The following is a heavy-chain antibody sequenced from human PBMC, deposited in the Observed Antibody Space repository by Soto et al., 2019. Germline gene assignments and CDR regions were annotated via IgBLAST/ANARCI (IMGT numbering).Heavy chain of an antibody. J-gene: IGHJ3*02. D-gene: IGHD6-13*01. CDR1: GFTFSSYA. V-gene: IGHV3-23*01. CDR2: ISGSGGST. CDR3: AKIPHGSRWYLDEFDI. Sequence: EVQLLESGGGLVQPGGSLRLSCAASGFTFSSYAMSWVRQAPGKGLEWVSAISGSGGSTYYADSVKGRFTISRDKSKNTRDLQRNSLRAEDTAVYYCAKIPHGSRWYLDEFDIWGQGTMVTVSS.